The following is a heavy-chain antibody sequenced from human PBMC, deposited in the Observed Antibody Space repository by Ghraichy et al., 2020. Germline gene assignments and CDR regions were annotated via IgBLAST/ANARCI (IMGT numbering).Heavy chain of an antibody. CDR2: IYHSGST. CDR3: ARELDDSSGFLDY. D-gene: IGHD3-22*01. CDR1: GGSISSSNW. J-gene: IGHJ4*02. V-gene: IGHV4-4*02. Sequence: SETLSLTCAVSGGSISSSNWWSWVRQPPGKGLEWIGEIYHSGSTNYNPSLKSRVTISVDKSKNQFSLKLSSVTAADTAVYYCARELDDSSGFLDYWGQGTRVTVSS.